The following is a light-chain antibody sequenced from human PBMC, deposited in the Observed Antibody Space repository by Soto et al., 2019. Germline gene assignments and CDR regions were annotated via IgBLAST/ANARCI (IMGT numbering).Light chain of an antibody. Sequence: DIRMTQSPTSLSASVGDRVTITCRASQTIHTYLSWYQQKPGKVPKLLIYAASSLQSGVPSRFSGRGSGTDFALTIDSLQPDDYATYYCQQSYNSPWTFGPGTKVDIK. V-gene: IGKV1-39*01. CDR2: AAS. CDR1: QTIHTY. CDR3: QQSYNSPWT. J-gene: IGKJ1*01.